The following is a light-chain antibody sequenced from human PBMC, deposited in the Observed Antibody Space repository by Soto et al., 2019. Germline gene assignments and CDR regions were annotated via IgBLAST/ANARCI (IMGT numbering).Light chain of an antibody. V-gene: IGKV1-39*01. Sequence: DIQMTQSPSSLSASVGDRVTITCRASQSISSYLNWYQQKPGKAPKLLIYAASSLQSGVTSRFSYSGSGTDFTLTISSLQPEDFATYYCQQRYSTSLTFGQGTKVEIK. CDR3: QQRYSTSLT. J-gene: IGKJ1*01. CDR2: AAS. CDR1: QSISSY.